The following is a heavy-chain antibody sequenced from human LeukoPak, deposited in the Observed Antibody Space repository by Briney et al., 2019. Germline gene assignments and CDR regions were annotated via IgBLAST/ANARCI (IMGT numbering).Heavy chain of an antibody. CDR1: GFTVSSNY. V-gene: IGHV3-53*01. D-gene: IGHD3-10*01. CDR2: IYSGGST. CDR3: AKDHLSLSLFTMPSDY. J-gene: IGHJ4*02. Sequence: GGSLRLPCAASGFTVSSNYMSWVRQAPGKGLEWVSVIYSGGSTYYADSVKGRFTISRDNSKNTLYLQMNSLRAEDTAVYYCAKDHLSLSLFTMPSDYWGQGTLVTVSS.